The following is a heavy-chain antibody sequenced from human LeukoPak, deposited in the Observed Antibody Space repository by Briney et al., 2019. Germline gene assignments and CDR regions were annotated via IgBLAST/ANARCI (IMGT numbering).Heavy chain of an antibody. CDR2: INTNTGNP. V-gene: IGHV7-4-1*02. CDR3: ARGATETTRWFDP. CDR1: GNTFTTYA. Sequence: ASVKVSCKASGNTFTTYAMNWVRQAPGQGLEWMGWINTNTGNPTYAQGFTGRFVFSLDTSVSTAYLQITSLKAEDTAVYYCARGATETTRWFDPWGQGTLVTVSS. D-gene: IGHD1-7*01. J-gene: IGHJ5*02.